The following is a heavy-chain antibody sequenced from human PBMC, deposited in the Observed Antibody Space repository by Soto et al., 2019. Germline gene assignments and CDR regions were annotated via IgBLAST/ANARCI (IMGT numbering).Heavy chain of an antibody. CDR2: IYYSGST. CDR3: ARESRQARYYYYYGMDV. J-gene: IGHJ6*02. CDR1: GGSISSGGYY. Sequence: SETLSLTCTVSGGSISSGGYYWSWIRQHPGKGLEWIGYIYYSGSTYYNPSLKSRVTISVDTSKNQFSLKLSSVTAADTAVYYCARESRQARYYYYYGMDVWGQGTTVIVSS. V-gene: IGHV4-31*03.